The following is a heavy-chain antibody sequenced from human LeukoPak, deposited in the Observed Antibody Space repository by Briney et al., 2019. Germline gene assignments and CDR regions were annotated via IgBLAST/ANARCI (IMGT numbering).Heavy chain of an antibody. CDR3: AKDRYSSWYLTLDY. CDR1: GFTFSSSA. V-gene: IGHV3-23*01. D-gene: IGHD6-13*01. J-gene: IGHJ4*02. Sequence: GGSLRLSCAASGFTFSSSAMSWVRQAPGKGLEWVSTISGSDSSTHYADSVKGRFTISRDNSKNTLYLQMNSLRAEDTAVYYCAKDRYSSWYLTLDYWGQGTLVTVSS. CDR2: ISGSDSST.